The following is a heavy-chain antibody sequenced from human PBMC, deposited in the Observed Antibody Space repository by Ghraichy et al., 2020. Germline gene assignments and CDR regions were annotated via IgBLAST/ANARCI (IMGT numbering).Heavy chain of an antibody. D-gene: IGHD1-7*01. V-gene: IGHV3-48*01. CDR3: AMDLSHGRNWYYVVDS. CDR2: ISASSTNI. J-gene: IGHJ4*02. Sequence: WGSLKLSCAASGFTFSNNAKNWVRQPPGRGLEWIAYISASSTNIRYADSVKGRFTIYRDNAKNSLYLQMKSLRAEATAMYYCAMDLSHGRNWYYVVDSWGQGTLDTVS. CDR1: GFTFSNNA.